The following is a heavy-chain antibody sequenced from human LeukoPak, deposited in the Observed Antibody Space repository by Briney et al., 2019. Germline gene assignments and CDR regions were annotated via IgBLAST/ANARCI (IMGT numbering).Heavy chain of an antibody. V-gene: IGHV4-61*02. CDR3: AREAPHTPRNYYDSSGYLVDY. D-gene: IGHD3-22*01. CDR1: GGSISSGSYY. J-gene: IGHJ4*02. Sequence: SSQTLSLTCTVSGGSISSGSYYWSWIRQPAGKGLEWIGRIYTSGSTNYNPSLKSRVTISVDTSKNQFSLKLSSVTAADTAVYYCAREAPHTPRNYYDSSGYLVDYWGQGTLVTVSS. CDR2: IYTSGST.